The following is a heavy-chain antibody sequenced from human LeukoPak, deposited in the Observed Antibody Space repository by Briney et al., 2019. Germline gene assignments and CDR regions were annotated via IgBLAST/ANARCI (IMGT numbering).Heavy chain of an antibody. D-gene: IGHD3-10*01. CDR3: ARVEISYYYGSGRRNWFDP. Sequence: ASVKVSCKASGYTFTSYYMHWVRQAPGQGLEWMGIINPSGGSTNYAQKFQGRVTITADESTSTAYMELSSLRSEDTAVYYCARVEISYYYGSGRRNWFDPWGQGTLVTVSS. CDR2: INPSGGST. V-gene: IGHV1-46*01. J-gene: IGHJ5*02. CDR1: GYTFTSYY.